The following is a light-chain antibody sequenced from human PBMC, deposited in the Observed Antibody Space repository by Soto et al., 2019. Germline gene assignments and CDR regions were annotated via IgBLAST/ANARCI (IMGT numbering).Light chain of an antibody. V-gene: IGKV1-9*01. CDR3: RQLNSLPIP. Sequence: IQLTQSPSSLSASVGDRVTISCRASQGIANFLAWYQQKPGKAPKLLIYAASTLQSGVPSRFSGSGSGTDSTFTISSLQPEDFATYYCRQLNSLPIPFGPGTKVDIK. CDR2: AAS. CDR1: QGIANF. J-gene: IGKJ3*01.